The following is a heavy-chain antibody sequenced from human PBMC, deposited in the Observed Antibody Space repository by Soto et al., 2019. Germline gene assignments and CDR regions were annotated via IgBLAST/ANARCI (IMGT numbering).Heavy chain of an antibody. J-gene: IGHJ4*02. CDR1: GYDFNTNW. CDR3: ARLPRDCNKTSCYYADH. CDR2: MYPGDSDT. Sequence: GESLKISCRGSGYDFNTNWFGWVRQLPGRGLEWVGIMYPGDSDTRYNPSLQGHVTLSVDVTVSTAFLQWRSLETSDTGMYFCARLPRDCNKTSCYYADHWGQGTQVTVSS. V-gene: IGHV5-51*01. D-gene: IGHD3-3*01.